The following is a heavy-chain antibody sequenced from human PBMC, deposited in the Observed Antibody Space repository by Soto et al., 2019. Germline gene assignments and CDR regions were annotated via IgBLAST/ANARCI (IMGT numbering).Heavy chain of an antibody. Sequence: QITLKESGPTLVKPTQTLTLTCTFSGFSLSSTRMAVGWIRQPPGKALEWLALIYWDDDKRYRPFLKSRLTITTDTCKNQVVLTMSNMAPVDTARYYCAHIVVAGLGYYFDYWGQGTLVTVSS. D-gene: IGHD6-19*01. J-gene: IGHJ4*02. CDR1: GFSLSSTRMA. V-gene: IGHV2-5*02. CDR3: AHIVVAGLGYYFDY. CDR2: IYWDDDK.